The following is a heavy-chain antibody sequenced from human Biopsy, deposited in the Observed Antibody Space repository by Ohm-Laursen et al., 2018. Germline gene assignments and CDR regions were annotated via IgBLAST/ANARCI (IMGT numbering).Heavy chain of an antibody. V-gene: IGHV1-2*02. CDR1: GGTFSNYA. Sequence: SVKVSCKASGGTFSNYAISWVRQAPGQGLEWMGWIDPKSGGTNYAQKFQGRVTMTRDTSISTTYMELRRLTSDDTAVFYCARELGDFWGGRQFDFWGQGTLVTVSS. CDR2: IDPKSGGT. J-gene: IGHJ5*01. CDR3: ARELGDFWGGRQFDF. D-gene: IGHD3-3*01.